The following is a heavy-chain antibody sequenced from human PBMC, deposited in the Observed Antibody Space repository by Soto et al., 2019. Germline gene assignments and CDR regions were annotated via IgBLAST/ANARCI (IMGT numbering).Heavy chain of an antibody. D-gene: IGHD4-17*01. J-gene: IGHJ4*02. Sequence: GASVKVSCKASRGTFSSYAISWVRQAPGQGLEWMGWISGYNGDTNYAQKFQGRVTMTTDTSTNTAYMELRSLRSDDTAVYYCARDPNGDYDFDYWGQGTLVTVS. CDR2: ISGYNGDT. CDR3: ARDPNGDYDFDY. V-gene: IGHV1-18*01. CDR1: RGTFSSYA.